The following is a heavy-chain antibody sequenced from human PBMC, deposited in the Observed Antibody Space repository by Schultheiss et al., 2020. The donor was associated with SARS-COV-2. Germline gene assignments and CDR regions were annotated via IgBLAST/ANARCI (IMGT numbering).Heavy chain of an antibody. CDR2: IYSGGST. Sequence: GGSLRLSCAASGFTFSSYAMSWVRQAPGKGLEWVSVIYSGGSTYYADSVKGRFTISRDNSKNTLYLQMNSLRAEDTAVYYCARATEDIVVVPAAHFDYWGQGTLVTVSS. CDR3: ARATEDIVVVPAAHFDY. V-gene: IGHV3-66*01. J-gene: IGHJ4*02. CDR1: GFTFSSYA. D-gene: IGHD2-2*01.